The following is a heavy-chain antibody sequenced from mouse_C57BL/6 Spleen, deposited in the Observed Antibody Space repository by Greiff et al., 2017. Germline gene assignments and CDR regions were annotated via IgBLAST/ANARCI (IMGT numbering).Heavy chain of an antibody. J-gene: IGHJ2*01. Sequence: EVQLVESGAELVKPGASVKLSCTASGFNIKDYYMHWVKQRTEQGLEWIGRIDPEDGETKYAPKFQGKATITADTSSNTAYLQLSSLTSEDTAVYYCASAITTVVVPGYWGQGTTLTVSS. CDR2: IDPEDGET. V-gene: IGHV14-2*01. D-gene: IGHD1-1*01. CDR1: GFNIKDYY. CDR3: ASAITTVVVPGY.